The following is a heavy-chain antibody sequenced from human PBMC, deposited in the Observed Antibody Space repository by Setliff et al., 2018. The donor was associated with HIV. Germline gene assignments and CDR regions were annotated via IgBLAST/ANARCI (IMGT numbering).Heavy chain of an antibody. V-gene: IGHV1-8*01. J-gene: IGHJ4*02. CDR2: MNPDSGNT. CDR1: GYTFINYD. CDR3: ARMLCRWGNYFDY. D-gene: IGHD3-16*01. Sequence: ASVKVSCKASGYTFINYDIYWVRQTTGQGLEWMGWMNPDSGNTGYAQKFQGRVTMTRNTSISTAYMDLSSLRSEDTAVYYCARMLCRWGNYFDYWGQGTLVTVSS.